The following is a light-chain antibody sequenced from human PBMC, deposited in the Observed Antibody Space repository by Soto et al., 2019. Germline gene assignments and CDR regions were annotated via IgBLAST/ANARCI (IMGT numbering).Light chain of an antibody. CDR2: DAS. CDR1: QSVNKW. Sequence: DLHMTHSPSTLSASVLYRFTIIFRSSQSVNKWLAWFQQKTGKVPKLLIFDASTLQTGFPSRFGGGGSGTEFTLTISGLQPDDFATYYCQQYNSYSPWTFGPGTKVDNK. J-gene: IGKJ1*01. CDR3: QQYNSYSPWT. V-gene: IGKV1-5*02.